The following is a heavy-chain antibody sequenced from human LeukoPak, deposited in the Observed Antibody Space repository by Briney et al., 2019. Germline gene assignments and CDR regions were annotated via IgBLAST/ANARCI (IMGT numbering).Heavy chain of an antibody. CDR1: GGSISSGTDY. CDR3: AKAPIAATGSGDWFDP. CDR2: IYYSGTT. V-gene: IGHV4-31*03. Sequence: SETLSLTCTVSGGSISSGTDYWSWIRQHPGEGLEWIGYIYYSGTTYYNPSLRSRVTVSIDTSKNQFSLKLTSVTAADTAVYFCAKAPIAATGSGDWFDPWGQGTLVTVSS. J-gene: IGHJ5*02. D-gene: IGHD6-13*01.